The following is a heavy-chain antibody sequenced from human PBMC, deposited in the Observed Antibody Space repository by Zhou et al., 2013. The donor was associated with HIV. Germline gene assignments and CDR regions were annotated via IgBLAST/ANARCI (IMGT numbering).Heavy chain of an antibody. D-gene: IGHD3-22*01. CDR3: AREIEVVPNWFDP. CDR1: GGSISSSSYY. CDR2: INYSGNT. Sequence: QVQLQESGPGLVKPSETLSLTCSVSGGSISSSSYYWGWIRQPPGKGLEWIGSINYSGNTYYNPSLKSRVTMSVDTSKNQFSLKLSSVTAADTAVYYCAREIEVVPNWFDPWGQGTLVTVSS. J-gene: IGHJ5*02. V-gene: IGHV4-39*07.